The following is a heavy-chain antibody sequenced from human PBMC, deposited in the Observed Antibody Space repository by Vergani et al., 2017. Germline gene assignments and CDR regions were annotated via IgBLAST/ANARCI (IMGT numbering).Heavy chain of an antibody. J-gene: IGHJ4*02. D-gene: IGHD6-13*01. V-gene: IGHV3-23*01. CDR1: GSTFSGYA. Sequence: EVQLLESGGGLVQPGGSLRLSCAASGSTFSGYAMSWVRQAPGKGLEWVSAISGSGGSTYYADSVKGRFTISRDNSKNTLYLQMNSLRAEDTAVYYCAKGRRGIAAAGTWGQGTLVTVSS. CDR2: ISGSGGST. CDR3: AKGRRGIAAAGT.